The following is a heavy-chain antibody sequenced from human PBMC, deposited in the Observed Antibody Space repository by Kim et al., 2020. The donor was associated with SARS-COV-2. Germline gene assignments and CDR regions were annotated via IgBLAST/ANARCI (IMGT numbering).Heavy chain of an antibody. CDR1: GFTFSTYA. V-gene: IGHV3-23*01. Sequence: GGSLRLSCAASGFTFSTYAVSWVRQAPGKGLEWVSGISASGYNTYYADSVKGRFTISRDNSNNTLYLQMNSLRAEDTAVYYCGKGFASSGWDPIDYWGQGTLVIVSS. D-gene: IGHD6-19*01. J-gene: IGHJ4*02. CDR3: GKGFASSGWDPIDY. CDR2: ISASGYNT.